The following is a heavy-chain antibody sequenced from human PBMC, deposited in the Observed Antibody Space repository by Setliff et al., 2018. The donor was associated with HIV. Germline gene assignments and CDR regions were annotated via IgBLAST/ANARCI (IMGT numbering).Heavy chain of an antibody. CDR2: IYSSGRA. CDR3: ARHRPTGTDHWYFDL. V-gene: IGHV4-4*09. Sequence: SETLSLTCSVSGGSISGYRWNWLRQTPGKGLEWIGYIYSSGRANYNPSLKSRVTISVDTSKNQFSLRLTSVTAADTAVYYCARHRPTGTDHWYFDLWGRGTLVTVSS. D-gene: IGHD2-21*02. J-gene: IGHJ2*01. CDR1: GGSISGYR.